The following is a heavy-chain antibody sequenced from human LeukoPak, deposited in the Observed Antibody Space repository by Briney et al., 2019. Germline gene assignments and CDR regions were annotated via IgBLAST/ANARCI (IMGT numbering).Heavy chain of an antibody. CDR3: AKTRPLDSSSWSHGDY. CDR1: GFTFSSYA. Sequence: PGGSLRLSCAPSGFTFSSYAVSWVRQAPGKGLEWVSAISGSGDSTYYGDSVKGRFTISRDNSKNTLYLQMNSLRAEDTAVYYCAKTRPLDSSSWSHGDYWGQGTLVTVSS. V-gene: IGHV3-23*01. J-gene: IGHJ4*02. CDR2: ISGSGDST. D-gene: IGHD6-13*01.